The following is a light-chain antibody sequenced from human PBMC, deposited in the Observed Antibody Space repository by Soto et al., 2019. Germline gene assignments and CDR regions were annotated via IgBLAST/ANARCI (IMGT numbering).Light chain of an antibody. V-gene: IGKV3-15*01. CDR2: GAS. Sequence: EIVMTQSPATLSLSPGERAILSCTASQSVSSDLGWYQQKPGQAPRLLIYGASTRATGIPDRFSGSGTGTEFTLTISSLQSEDFAVYYCQQYRNWPLTFGGGTKVAI. CDR1: QSVSSD. CDR3: QQYRNWPLT. J-gene: IGKJ4*01.